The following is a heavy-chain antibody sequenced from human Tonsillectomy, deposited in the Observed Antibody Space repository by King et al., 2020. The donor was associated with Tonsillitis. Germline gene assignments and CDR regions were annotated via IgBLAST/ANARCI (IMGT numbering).Heavy chain of an antibody. CDR3: AKESPYSGNYRFYYFDY. D-gene: IGHD1-26*01. CDR1: GFTFNTYA. J-gene: IGHJ4*02. CDR2: MNGRDDRT. V-gene: IGHV3-23*04. Sequence: VQLVQSGGGLVQPGGSLRLSCAGSGFTFNTYAMSWVRQAPGRALEWVSAMNGRDDRTYYADSVKGRLTISRDNSSNTVFVQMNGLRAEDTAVYYCAKESPYSGNYRFYYFDYWGQGTLVTVSS.